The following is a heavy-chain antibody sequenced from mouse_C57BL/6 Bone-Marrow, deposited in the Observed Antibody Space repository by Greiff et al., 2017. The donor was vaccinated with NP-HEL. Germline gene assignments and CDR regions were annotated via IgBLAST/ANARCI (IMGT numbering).Heavy chain of an antibody. D-gene: IGHD1-1*01. CDR1: GYTFTSYW. CDR2: IDPSDSYT. Sequence: VKLQQPGAELVRPGTSVKLSCKASGYTFTSYWMHWVKQRPGQGLEWIGVIDPSDSYTNYNQKFKGKATLTVDTSSSTAYMQLSSLTSEDSAVYYCASYYYGRESYWYFDVWGTGTTVTVSS. V-gene: IGHV1-59*01. CDR3: ASYYYGRESYWYFDV. J-gene: IGHJ1*03.